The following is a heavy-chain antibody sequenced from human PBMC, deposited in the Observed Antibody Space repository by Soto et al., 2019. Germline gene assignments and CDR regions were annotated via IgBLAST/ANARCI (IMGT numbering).Heavy chain of an antibody. J-gene: IGHJ4*02. V-gene: IGHV1-3*01. CDR2: INAGNGNT. CDR1: GYTFTSYA. Sequence: QVQLVQSGAEVKKPGASVKVSCKASGYTFTSYAMHWVRQAPGQRLEWMGWINAGNGNTKYSQKFQGRVTITRDTSARTADMALSRLRSEDTDVYYCEMRERIMITFGRVIVGGGLGYWGQGTLVTVSS. D-gene: IGHD3-16*02. CDR3: EMRERIMITFGRVIVGGGLGY.